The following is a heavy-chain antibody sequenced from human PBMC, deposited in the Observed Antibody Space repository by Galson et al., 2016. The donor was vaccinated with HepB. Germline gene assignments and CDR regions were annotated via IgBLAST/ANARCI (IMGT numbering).Heavy chain of an antibody. CDR1: AYTLTSYT. Sequence: SVKVSCKASAYTLTSYTFHWVRQAPGQRLEWMGWINAANGNAKYSQKFQGRVTITWDTSASTAYMEPSSLRSEDTAVYYCAREFGLQYFDWLLSYFDYWGQGTLVTVSS. D-gene: IGHD3-9*01. J-gene: IGHJ4*02. CDR2: INAANGNA. V-gene: IGHV1-3*01. CDR3: AREFGLQYFDWLLSYFDY.